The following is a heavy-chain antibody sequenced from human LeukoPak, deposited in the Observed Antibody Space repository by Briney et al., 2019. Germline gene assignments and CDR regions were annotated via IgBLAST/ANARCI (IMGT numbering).Heavy chain of an antibody. D-gene: IGHD3-22*01. CDR2: ISAYNDKT. Sequence: ASVKVSCKASGYTFTTYGITWVRQAPGQGLEWMGWISAYNDKTKYAQKFQGRVTMTTDTSTSTAYMELRSLRSDDTAVYYCARDPSGDTSGFDYWGQGTQVTVSS. CDR3: ARDPSGDTSGFDY. J-gene: IGHJ4*02. V-gene: IGHV1-18*01. CDR1: GYTFTTYG.